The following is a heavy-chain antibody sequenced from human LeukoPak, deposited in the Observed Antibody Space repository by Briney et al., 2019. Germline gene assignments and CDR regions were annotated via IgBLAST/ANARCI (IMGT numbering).Heavy chain of an antibody. J-gene: IGHJ3*02. CDR3: ARRVQYYYDSSGYSNAFDI. CDR2: IYYSGST. Sequence: SQTLSLTCTVSGGSISSGGYYWSWIRQHPGKGLEWIGYIYYSGSTYYNPSLKSRVTISVDTAKNQFSLKLSSVTAADTAVYYCARRVQYYYDSSGYSNAFDIWGQGTMVTVSS. D-gene: IGHD3-22*01. CDR1: GGSISSGGYY. V-gene: IGHV4-31*03.